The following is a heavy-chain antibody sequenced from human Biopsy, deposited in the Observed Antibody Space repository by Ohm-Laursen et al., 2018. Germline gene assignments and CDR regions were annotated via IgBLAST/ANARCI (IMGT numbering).Heavy chain of an antibody. D-gene: IGHD4-23*01. CDR3: TTYDNSGDYRDY. V-gene: IGHV3-73*01. CDR1: GFTFGDSA. CDR2: IRSKVNNYAT. Sequence: SLRLSCAASGFTFGDSATHWVRQASGKGLEWIGRIRSKVNNYATAYAASVTGRFTISRDDSKNTAYLQMNSLKTEDTAVYYCTTYDNSGDYRDYWGQGTQVTVSS. J-gene: IGHJ4*02.